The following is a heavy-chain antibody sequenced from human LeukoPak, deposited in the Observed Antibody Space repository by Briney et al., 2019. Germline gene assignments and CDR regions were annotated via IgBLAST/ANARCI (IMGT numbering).Heavy chain of an antibody. Sequence: ASVTVSCKASGYTFTSYDINWVGQAAGQGLEWMGWMNPNSGNTGYAQKFQGRVTITTDTSTSTAYMELRSLRSDDTAVYYCARGRLVASSTIDYWGQGTLVTVSS. CDR3: ARGRLVASSTIDY. J-gene: IGHJ4*02. CDR1: GYTFTSYD. V-gene: IGHV1-8*03. CDR2: MNPNSGNT. D-gene: IGHD5-12*01.